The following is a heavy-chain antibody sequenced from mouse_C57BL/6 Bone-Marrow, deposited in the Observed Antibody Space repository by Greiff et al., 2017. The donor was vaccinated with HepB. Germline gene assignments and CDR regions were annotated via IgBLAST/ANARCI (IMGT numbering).Heavy chain of an antibody. V-gene: IGHV5-9*01. J-gene: IGHJ4*01. CDR3: ARQNGFITNYYAMDY. D-gene: IGHD1-1*01. CDR2: ISGGGGNT. Sequence: EVKVEESGGGLVKPGGSLKLSCAASGFTFSSYTMSWVRQTPEKRLEWVATISGGGGNTYYPDSVKGRFTISRDNAKNTLYLQMSSLRSEDTALYYCARQNGFITNYYAMDYWGQGTSVTVSS. CDR1: GFTFSSYT.